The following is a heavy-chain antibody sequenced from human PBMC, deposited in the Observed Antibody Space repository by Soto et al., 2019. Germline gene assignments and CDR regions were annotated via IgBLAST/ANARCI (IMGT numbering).Heavy chain of an antibody. CDR1: GYTFTSYA. CDR2: INAGNGNT. J-gene: IGHJ6*02. CDR3: ARDVGGMDV. V-gene: IGHV1-3*01. Sequence: GASVKVSCKASGYTFTSYAMHWVRQAPGQRLEWMGWINAGNGNTKYSQKFQGRVTFTRDTSASTAYMELSSLRSEDTAVYYCARDVGGMDVWGQGTTVTVSS. D-gene: IGHD3-3*01.